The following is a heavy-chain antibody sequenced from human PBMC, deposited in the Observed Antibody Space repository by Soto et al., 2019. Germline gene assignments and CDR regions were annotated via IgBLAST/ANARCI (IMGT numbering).Heavy chain of an antibody. D-gene: IGHD3-16*01. J-gene: IGHJ1*01. CDR1: GFNFRDYG. CDR3: AVDGGET. Sequence: QVQLVESGGAVVQPGRSLRVSCAASGFNFRDYGMLWVLQAPGKGLEWVTVTSYDGSQKYYAESVKGRFTVSRDNSKNTLFLQMKSLRPEDTAVYYCAVDGGETWGRGTLV. CDR2: TSYDGSQK. V-gene: IGHV3-30*03.